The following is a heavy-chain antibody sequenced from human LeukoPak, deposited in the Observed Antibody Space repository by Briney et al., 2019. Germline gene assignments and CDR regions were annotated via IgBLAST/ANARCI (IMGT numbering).Heavy chain of an antibody. Sequence: GESLKISCEAFEYSFTGHWIGWVRQMPGRGLEFMGTIYPGDSDTRYSPSFEGRVTISVDKSINTAYLQWSGLKASDTAMYYCARYGKSGTYSHGFDVWGQGTMVIVSS. V-gene: IGHV5-51*01. CDR3: ARYGKSGTYSHGFDV. CDR2: IYPGDSDT. D-gene: IGHD3-10*01. J-gene: IGHJ3*01. CDR1: EYSFTGHW.